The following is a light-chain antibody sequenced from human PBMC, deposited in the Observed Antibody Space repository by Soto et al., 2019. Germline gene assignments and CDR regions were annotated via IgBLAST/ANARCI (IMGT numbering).Light chain of an antibody. J-gene: IGLJ2*01. CDR2: ENN. V-gene: IGLV6-57*04. CDR3: QSEDSDFVV. Sequence: NFMLTQPHSVSESPGKTLSISCTRSSGSIANNYVQWYQQRPGSAPTTVIYENNQRLSGVPDRFSGSTDGSSNSASLTISGLQTEDEADYYCQSEDSDFVVFGGGTKLTVL. CDR1: SGSIANNY.